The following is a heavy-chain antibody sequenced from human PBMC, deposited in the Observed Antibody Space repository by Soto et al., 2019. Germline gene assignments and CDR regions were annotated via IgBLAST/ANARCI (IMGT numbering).Heavy chain of an antibody. V-gene: IGHV3-48*02. CDR1: GFTFSSYS. CDR2: ISSSSSTI. CDR3: ARENYDLLTGSDY. Sequence: GGSLRLSCAASGFTFSSYSMNWVRQAPGKGLERVSYISSSSSTIYYADSVKGRFTISRGNAKNSQYLQRNSLRDEDTAVYYCARENYDLLTGSDYCGQGTLVTVSS. D-gene: IGHD3-9*01. J-gene: IGHJ4*02.